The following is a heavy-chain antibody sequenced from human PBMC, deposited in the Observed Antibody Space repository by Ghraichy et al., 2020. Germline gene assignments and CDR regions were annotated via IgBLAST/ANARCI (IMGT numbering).Heavy chain of an antibody. J-gene: IGHJ3*02. CDR1: GFTFSSYA. CDR3: AKAGRRITMIVVVITGGMGGKGDAFDI. Sequence: GGSLRLSCAASGFTFSSYAMSWVRQAPGKGLEWVSAISGSGGSTYYADSVKGRFTISRDNSKNTLYLQMNSLRAEDTAVYYCAKAGRRITMIVVVITGGMGGKGDAFDIWVQGTMVTVSS. V-gene: IGHV3-23*01. D-gene: IGHD3-22*01. CDR2: ISGSGGST.